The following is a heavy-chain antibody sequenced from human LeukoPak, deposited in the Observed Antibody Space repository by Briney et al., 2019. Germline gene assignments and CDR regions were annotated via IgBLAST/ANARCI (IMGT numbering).Heavy chain of an antibody. J-gene: IGHJ3*02. Sequence: SVKVSCKASGYTFTTYGLSWVRQAPGQGLEWMGGIIPIFGTANYAQKFQGRVTITADESTSTAYMELSSLRSEDTAVYYCARTPRPGLLVGAICAFDIWGQGTMVTVSS. V-gene: IGHV1-69*13. CDR2: IIPIFGTA. D-gene: IGHD1-26*01. CDR1: GYTFTTYG. CDR3: ARTPRPGLLVGAICAFDI.